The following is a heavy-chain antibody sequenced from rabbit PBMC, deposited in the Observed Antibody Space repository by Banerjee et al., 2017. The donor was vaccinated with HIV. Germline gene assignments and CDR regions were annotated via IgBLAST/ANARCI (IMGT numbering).Heavy chain of an antibody. CDR2: VDTSSSGST. J-gene: IGHJ4*01. V-gene: IGHV1S40*01. CDR3: ARDWGADYAGDANL. CDR1: GFSFSSSYW. Sequence: QSLEESGGDLVQPGASLTLTCTASGFSFSSSYWMCWVRQAPGKGLEWIACVDTSSSGSTWYASWAKGRFTISKISSTTVTLQMTSLTAADTATYFCARDWGADYAGDANLWGQGTLVT. D-gene: IGHD4-2*01.